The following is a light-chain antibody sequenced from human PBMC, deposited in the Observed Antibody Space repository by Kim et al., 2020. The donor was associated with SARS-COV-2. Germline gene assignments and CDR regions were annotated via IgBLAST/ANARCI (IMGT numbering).Light chain of an antibody. Sequence: SSELTQDPAVSVALGQTVRITCQGDRLRNYYGSWYQQKPGQAPVLVLYGNNNRPSGIPDRFSGSSSGDTASLTITGAQAEDEADYYCNSRDSSGNHLVFGGGTQLTVL. CDR3: NSRDSSGNHLV. CDR1: RLRNYY. CDR2: GNN. J-gene: IGLJ3*02. V-gene: IGLV3-19*01.